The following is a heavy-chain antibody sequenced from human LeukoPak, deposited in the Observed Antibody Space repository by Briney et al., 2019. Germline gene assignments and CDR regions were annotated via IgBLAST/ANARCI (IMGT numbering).Heavy chain of an antibody. CDR2: INPSGGST. J-gene: IGHJ4*02. D-gene: IGHD3-16*01. V-gene: IGHV1-46*01. Sequence: ASVKVSCKASGYTFTSYYMHWVRQAPGQGLEWMGIINPSGGSTSYAQKFQGRVTMTRDMSTSTVYMELSSLRSEDTAVYYCARDGASGYMQIMMGYFDYCGQGTLVTVSS. CDR1: GYTFTSYY. CDR3: ARDGASGYMQIMMGYFDY.